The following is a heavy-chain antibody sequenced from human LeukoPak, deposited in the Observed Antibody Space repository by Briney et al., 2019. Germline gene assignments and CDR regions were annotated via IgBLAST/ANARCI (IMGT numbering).Heavy chain of an antibody. J-gene: IGHJ4*02. CDR2: IYYSGST. D-gene: IGHD5-24*01. V-gene: IGHV4-59*12. Sequence: SETLSLTCTVSGGSISSYYWSWIRQPPGKGLEWIGYIYYSGSTNYNPSLKSRVTISVDTSKNQFSLKLSSVTAADTAVYYCARDWAGMATIPLPFDYWGQGTLVTVSS. CDR3: ARDWAGMATIPLPFDY. CDR1: GGSISSYY.